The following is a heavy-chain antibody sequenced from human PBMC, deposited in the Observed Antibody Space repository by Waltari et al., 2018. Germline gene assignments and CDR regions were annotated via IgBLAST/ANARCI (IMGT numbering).Heavy chain of an antibody. D-gene: IGHD1-26*01. CDR3: AADKVGATHYYFDY. CDR2: SDPEDGEI. V-gene: IGHV1-24*01. Sequence: QVQLVQSGAEVKKPGASVKVSCKVSGYTLTEFSMHWVRQPPGKGLEWMGGSDPEDGEIIYAEKFQGRIIMTEDSSTDTAYMELSSLRSDDTAVYYCAADKVGATHYYFDYWGQGTLVTVSS. CDR1: GYTLTEFS. J-gene: IGHJ4*02.